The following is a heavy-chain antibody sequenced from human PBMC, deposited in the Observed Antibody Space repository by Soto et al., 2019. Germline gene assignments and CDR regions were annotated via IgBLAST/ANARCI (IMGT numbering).Heavy chain of an antibody. CDR1: GGTFSKYA. V-gene: IGHV1-69*01. Sequence: QVQLVHSGSEMQQPGASVMVSCKASGGTFSKYAFSWVRQAPGQGLEWLGGTIPMFGTPNYAQNLQGRVAISADESTAKVYMELSSLRSEDTAVYFCARPLRDRNYYYGMAVWGQGTTVTVSS. CDR3: ARPLRDRNYYYGMAV. J-gene: IGHJ6*02. D-gene: IGHD3-22*01. CDR2: TIPMFGTP.